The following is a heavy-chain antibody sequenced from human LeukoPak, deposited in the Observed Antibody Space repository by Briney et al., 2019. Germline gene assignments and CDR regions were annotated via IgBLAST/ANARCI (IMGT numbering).Heavy chain of an antibody. CDR3: ARAVDSSGFSSFQH. D-gene: IGHD3-22*01. CDR1: GHSIINSYY. CDR2: IYHSGST. J-gene: IGHJ1*01. Sequence: SETLSLTCTVSGHSIINSYYSGWIRQPPGKGLEWIGSIYHSGSTYYNPSLKSRVTISVDTSKNQFSLKLNSVTAADTAVYYCARAVDSSGFSSFQHWGQGTLVTVSS. V-gene: IGHV4-38-2*02.